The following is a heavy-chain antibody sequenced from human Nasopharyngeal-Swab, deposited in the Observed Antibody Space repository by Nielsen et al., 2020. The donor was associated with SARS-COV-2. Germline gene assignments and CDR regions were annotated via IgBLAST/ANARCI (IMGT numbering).Heavy chain of an antibody. D-gene: IGHD1-26*01. CDR1: GFTFSDYD. Sequence: GASLKISCAASGFTFSDYDMHWVRQASGKGLEHVSGISRDGRSIFFADSVRDRFTISRDNSKNTLYLQMGGLRAEDMAVYYCARAPYSGSYYGFDYWGQGTLVTVS. CDR2: ISRDGRSI. CDR3: ARAPYSGSYYGFDY. J-gene: IGHJ4*02. V-gene: IGHV3-64*02.